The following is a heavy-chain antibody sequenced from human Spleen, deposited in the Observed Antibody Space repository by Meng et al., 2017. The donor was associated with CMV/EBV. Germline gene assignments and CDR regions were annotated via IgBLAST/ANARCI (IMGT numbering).Heavy chain of an antibody. CDR2: IYHSGSA. CDR3: ARAPDNGGNLDF. CDR1: GGSLSGYY. J-gene: IGHJ4*02. D-gene: IGHD4-23*01. Sequence: SETLSLTCTVSGGSLSGYYWSWIRQPPGKGLEWIGHIYHSGSANFNPSLKSRVTISVDTSKNQFSLKLRSVTAADTAVYYCARAPDNGGNLDFWGQGTLVTVSS. V-gene: IGHV4-59*08.